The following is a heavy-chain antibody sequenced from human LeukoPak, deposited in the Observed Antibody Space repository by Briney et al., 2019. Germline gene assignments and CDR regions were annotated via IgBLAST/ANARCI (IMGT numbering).Heavy chain of an antibody. CDR1: GGSFSGYY. J-gene: IGHJ6*02. Sequence: SETLSLTCAVYGGSFSGYYWSWIRQPPGKGLEWIGEINHSGSTNYNPSLKSRVTISVDTSKDQFSLKLSSVTAADTAVYYCARVFYYYYGMDVWGQGTTVTVSS. CDR3: ARVFYYYYGMDV. CDR2: INHSGST. V-gene: IGHV4-34*01.